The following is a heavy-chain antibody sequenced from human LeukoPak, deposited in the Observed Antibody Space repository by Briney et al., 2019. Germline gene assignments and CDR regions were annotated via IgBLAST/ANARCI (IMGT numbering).Heavy chain of an antibody. CDR2: INPNSGGT. J-gene: IGHJ3*02. CDR3: AGYSGSYLVLGTFDI. V-gene: IGHV1-2*02. Sequence: EASVKVSCKASGYTFTGYYFHWVRQAPGQGLEWMGWINPNSGGTNYAQKFQGRGTMTRDTSISTAYMELSRLRSDDTAVYYCAGYSGSYLVLGTFDIWGQGTMVTVSS. CDR1: GYTFTGYY. D-gene: IGHD1-26*01.